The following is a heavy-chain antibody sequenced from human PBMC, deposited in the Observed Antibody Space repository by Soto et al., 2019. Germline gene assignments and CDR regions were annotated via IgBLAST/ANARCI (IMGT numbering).Heavy chain of an antibody. CDR1: GGTFSSYA. D-gene: IGHD4-4*01. CDR3: AREDYSNYYYYYGMDV. CDR2: INPSGGST. J-gene: IGHJ6*02. V-gene: IGHV1-46*01. Sequence: ASVKVSCKASGGTFSSYAISWVRQAPGQGLEWMGIINPSGGSTSYAQKFQGRVTMTRDTSTSTVYMELSSLRSEDTAVYYCAREDYSNYYYYYGMDVWGQGTTVTVSS.